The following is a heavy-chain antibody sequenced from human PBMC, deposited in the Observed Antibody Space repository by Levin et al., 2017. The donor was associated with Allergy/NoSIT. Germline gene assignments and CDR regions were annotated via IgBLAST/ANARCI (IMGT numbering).Heavy chain of an antibody. CDR2: ISSGSTTI. CDR3: ARMKRNVLQTFDR. V-gene: IGHV3-48*02. Sequence: SCAASGFAFSTYSMNWVRQAPGKGLEWISKISSGSTTIDYADSVKGRFTTSRDNARDSLYLQMNSLRDEDTAVYYCARMKRNVLQTFDRWGQGTMVTVSS. CDR1: GFAFSTYS. J-gene: IGHJ3*02.